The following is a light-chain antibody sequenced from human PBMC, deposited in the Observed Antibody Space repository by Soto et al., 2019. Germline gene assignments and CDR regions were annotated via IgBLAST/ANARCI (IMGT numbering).Light chain of an antibody. CDR3: QQYSTYPWT. V-gene: IGKV1-5*01. Sequence: DIQMTQSPSTLSASVGDRFTITCRASQSISSWLAWYQQKPGKAPKVLIFDASSLESGVPSRFSGSGSATEFTLTISSLQPDDFATYYCQQYSTYPWTFGQGTKV. J-gene: IGKJ1*01. CDR2: DAS. CDR1: QSISSW.